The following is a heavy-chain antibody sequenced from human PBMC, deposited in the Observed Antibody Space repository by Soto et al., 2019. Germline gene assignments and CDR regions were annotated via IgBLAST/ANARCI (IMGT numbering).Heavy chain of an antibody. D-gene: IGHD6-13*01. CDR1: GGSFSGYY. V-gene: IGHV4-34*01. J-gene: IGHJ4*02. CDR2: INHSGST. CDR3: ASHNVQLVRYFDY. Sequence: QVQLQQWGAGLLKPSETLSLTCAVYGGSFSGYYWSWIRQPPGKGLEWIGEINHSGSTNYNPSLKSRVTISVATAKNQFSLKLSSVTAADTAVYYCASHNVQLVRYFDYWGQGTLVTVSS.